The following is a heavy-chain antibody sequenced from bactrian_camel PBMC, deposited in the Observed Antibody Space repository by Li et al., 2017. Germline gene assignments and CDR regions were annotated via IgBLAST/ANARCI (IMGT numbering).Heavy chain of an antibody. CDR2: ISSSGGST. CDR1: GFTFSTYA. V-gene: IGHV3S40*01. D-gene: IGHD4*01. J-gene: IGHJ4*01. Sequence: VQLVESGGGLVQPGGSLRLSCAASGFTFSTYAMSWVRQAPGKGLEWVSLISSSGGSTLYADSVKGRFTISQDSARNTVYLQMDRLKFEDTALYYCVGASVPATIAGRLGPGTQVTVS.